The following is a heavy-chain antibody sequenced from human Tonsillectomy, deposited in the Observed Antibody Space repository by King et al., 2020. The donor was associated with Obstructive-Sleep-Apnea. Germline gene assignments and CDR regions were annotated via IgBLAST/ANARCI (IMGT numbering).Heavy chain of an antibody. CDR3: ARDLSHGSESD. D-gene: IGHD3-10*01. J-gene: IGHJ4*02. Sequence: VQLVESGGGVVQPGRSLRLSCVASGYTFSTHGMHWVRQAPGKGLEWVALIWYDGSKQNYADSVKGRFTISRDDSKNTLYLEMNGLRAEDSAVYHCARDLSHGSESDWGRGTLVTVSS. V-gene: IGHV3-33*01. CDR1: GYTFSTHG. CDR2: IWYDGSKQ.